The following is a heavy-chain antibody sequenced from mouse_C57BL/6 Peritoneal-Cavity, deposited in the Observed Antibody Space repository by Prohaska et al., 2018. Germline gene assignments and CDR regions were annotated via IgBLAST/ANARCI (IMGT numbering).Heavy chain of an antibody. Sequence: EVQLVESGGGLVKPGGSLKLSCAASGFTFSDYGMHWVRQAPEKGLEWVAYISSGSSTIYYAGTVKGRFTISRDNAKNTLFLQMTSLRSEDTAMYYCARDPAWFAYWGQGTLVTVSA. J-gene: IGHJ3*01. V-gene: IGHV5-17*01. CDR3: ARDPAWFAY. CDR2: ISSGSSTI. CDR1: GFTFSDYG.